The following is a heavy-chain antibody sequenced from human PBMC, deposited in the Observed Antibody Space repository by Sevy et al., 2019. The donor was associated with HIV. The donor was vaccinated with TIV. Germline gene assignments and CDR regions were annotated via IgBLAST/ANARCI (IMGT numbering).Heavy chain of an antibody. CDR1: GFIFSSFG. CDR3: AKVLARGVAVAGSAWGMDV. D-gene: IGHD6-19*01. V-gene: IGHV3-30*02. CDR2: IHYKGSDK. J-gene: IGHJ6*02. Sequence: GGSLRLSCAASGFIFSSFGMHWVRQAPGKGLEWVAFIHYKGSDKYYADAVKGRYTISRDNSKNTVYLQMNSLRAEDTAVYYCAKVLARGVAVAGSAWGMDVWGQGTTVTVSS.